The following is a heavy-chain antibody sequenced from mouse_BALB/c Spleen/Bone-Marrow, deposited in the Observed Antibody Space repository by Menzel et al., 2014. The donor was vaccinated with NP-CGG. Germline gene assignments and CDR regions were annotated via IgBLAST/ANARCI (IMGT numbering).Heavy chain of an antibody. CDR3: ARPPYYYGSGYDAIEY. CDR1: GYTFTSYW. J-gene: IGHJ4*01. CDR2: INPSTGYT. Sequence: QVQLQQSGVELAKPGASVKMSCKASGYTFTSYWMHWVKQRPGQGLEWIGYINPSTGYTEYNQKFKDKATLTADKSSSTAYMQLSRLTAEDAAVYYCARPPYYYGSGYDAIEYWGQGTPVTVSS. D-gene: IGHD1-1*01. V-gene: IGHV1-7*01.